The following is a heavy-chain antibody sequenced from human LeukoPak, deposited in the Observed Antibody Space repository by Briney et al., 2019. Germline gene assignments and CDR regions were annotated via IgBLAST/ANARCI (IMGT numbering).Heavy chain of an antibody. CDR2: LNPNSGNT. D-gene: IGHD1-26*01. CDR1: GYTFTTSD. Sequence: GASVRVSCKASGYTFTTSDINWVRQATGQGLEWMGWLNPNSGNTAYAQKFQGRVIMTRNTSKSTAYMELSSLRSEDTAVYYCARSGSYPRRFDYWGQGTLATVSS. J-gene: IGHJ4*02. CDR3: ARSGSYPRRFDY. V-gene: IGHV1-8*01.